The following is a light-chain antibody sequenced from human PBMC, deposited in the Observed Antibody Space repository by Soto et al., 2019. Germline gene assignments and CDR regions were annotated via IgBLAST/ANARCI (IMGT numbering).Light chain of an antibody. J-gene: IGKJ2*01. Sequence: EIVLKMSPGTLSLSPGERATLSCRASQSVSSRYLAWYQQKPGQAPRLLIYGASSRATGIPDRFSGNGSGTDFTLTISRLEPEDFAVYYCQQYVSANPVAQGNKVDI. CDR1: QSVSSRY. CDR3: QQYVSANP. V-gene: IGKV3-20*01. CDR2: GAS.